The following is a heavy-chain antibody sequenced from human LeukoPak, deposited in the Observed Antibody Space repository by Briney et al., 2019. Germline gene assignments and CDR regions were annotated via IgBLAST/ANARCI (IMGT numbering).Heavy chain of an antibody. CDR3: ARAAHYYYYLDV. CDR1: GYTFIGNY. V-gene: IGHV1-2*02. Sequence: ASVKVSRKASGYTFIGNYMHWVRQAPGQGLEWMGWINPNSGGTNYAQKFQGRVTMTRDTSISTAYMELSRLKSDDTAVYYCARAAHYYYYLDVWGKGTTVTVS. CDR2: INPNSGGT. J-gene: IGHJ6*03.